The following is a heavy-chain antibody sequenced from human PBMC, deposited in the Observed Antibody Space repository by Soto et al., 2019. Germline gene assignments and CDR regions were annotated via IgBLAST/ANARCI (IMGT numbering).Heavy chain of an antibody. Sequence: QVQLVESGGGVVQPGRSLRLSCAASGFTFSSYAMHWVRQAPGKGLEWVAVISYDGSNKYYADSVKGRFTISRDNSKNTLYLQMDSMRAEDTAVYYCARDSSSWYYYDYYGMDVWGQGTTVTVS. CDR2: ISYDGSNK. D-gene: IGHD6-13*01. CDR1: GFTFSSYA. J-gene: IGHJ6*02. CDR3: ARDSSSWYYYDYYGMDV. V-gene: IGHV3-30-3*01.